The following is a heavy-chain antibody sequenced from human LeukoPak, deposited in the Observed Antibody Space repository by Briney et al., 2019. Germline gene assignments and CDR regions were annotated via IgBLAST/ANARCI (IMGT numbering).Heavy chain of an antibody. V-gene: IGHV3-48*01. Sequence: GGSLGLSCAASGFTFSSYSMNWVRQAPGKGLEWVSYISSSSRTIYYEDFVKGRFTISRDNAKNLLYLQMNSLRAVDTAVYYCAYTVTTGYWGQGTLVTVSS. CDR1: GFTFSSYS. CDR2: ISSSSRTI. CDR3: AYTVTTGY. J-gene: IGHJ4*02. D-gene: IGHD4-11*01.